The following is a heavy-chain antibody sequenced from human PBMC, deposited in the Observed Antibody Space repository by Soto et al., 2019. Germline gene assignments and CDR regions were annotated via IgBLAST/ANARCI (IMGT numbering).Heavy chain of an antibody. V-gene: IGHV2-5*02. CDR2: IYWDDDK. CDR1: GFSLETSGMG. Sequence: QITLKESGPPLVKPTQTLTLTCTFSGFSLETSGMGMSWIRQPPGKALEWLALIYWDDDKHYSPSLKNRLTINKTTSQSQVVLTFTNVEAVDTPTYYCSHSLSPYPNSGHYTYLYFDLWVRGTLVTVSS. D-gene: IGHD3-22*01. CDR3: SHSLSPYPNSGHYTYLYFDL. J-gene: IGHJ2*01.